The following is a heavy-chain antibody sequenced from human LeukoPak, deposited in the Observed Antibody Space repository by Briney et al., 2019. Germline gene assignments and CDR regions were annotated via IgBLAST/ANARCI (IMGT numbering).Heavy chain of an antibody. CDR3: AHYDILTGLVG. J-gene: IGHJ4*02. Sequence: SETLSLTCTVSGGSISSGGYYWSWIRQHPGKGLEWIGYIYYSGSTYYNPSLKSRVTISVDTSKNQFSLKLSSVTAADTAVYYCAHYDILTGLVGWGQGTLVTVSS. V-gene: IGHV4-31*03. CDR2: IYYSGST. CDR1: GGSISSGGYY. D-gene: IGHD3-9*01.